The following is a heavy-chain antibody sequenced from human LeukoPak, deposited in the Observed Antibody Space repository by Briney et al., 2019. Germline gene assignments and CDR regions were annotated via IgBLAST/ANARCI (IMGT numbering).Heavy chain of an antibody. J-gene: IGHJ4*02. V-gene: IGHV4-4*09. CDR3: TRGFLQIDY. CDR1: GGSISNYF. Sequence: SQTLSLTCTVSGGSISNYFWTWIRQPPGKGLEWIGYIYTSGNTNYNPSLESRDTMSVDTSKNQFSLRLNSVTAADTAVYYCTRGFLQIDYWGQGTLVTVSS. CDR2: IYTSGNT.